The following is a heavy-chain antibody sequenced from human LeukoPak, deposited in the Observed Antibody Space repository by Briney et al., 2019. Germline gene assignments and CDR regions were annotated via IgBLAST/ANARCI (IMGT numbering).Heavy chain of an antibody. CDR1: GYTFTDFY. CDR3: ARGAYQHSDS. V-gene: IGHV1-46*01. CDR2: LIPSGGSP. J-gene: IGHJ4*02. D-gene: IGHD2-2*01. Sequence: GASVKVSCKASGYTFTDFYIHWVRQAPGQGLEWMAKLIPSGGSPSYAQNFQGRVTVTSDTSTSTVHMDLSSLRSDDTAVYYCARGAYQHSDSWGQGTLVTVSS.